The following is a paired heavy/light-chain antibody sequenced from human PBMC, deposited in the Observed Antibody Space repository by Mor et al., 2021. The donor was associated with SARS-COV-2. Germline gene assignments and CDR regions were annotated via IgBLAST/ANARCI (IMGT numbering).Heavy chain of an antibody. J-gene: IGHJ4*02. CDR1: GFTFSSYS. Sequence: EVQLLESGGVLVQPGGSLRLSCAVSGFTFSSYSMSWVRQAPGKGPEWVSIINYNGADTFYADSVRGRFTISRDNSENTLYLQVNSLRAEDTAVYYCAKGAESGSGKPFDYWGQGTLVTVSS. CDR3: AKGAESGSGKPFDY. CDR2: INYNGADT. V-gene: IGHV3-23*01. D-gene: IGHD3-10*01.
Light chain of an antibody. CDR2: GAS. J-gene: IGKJ1*01. CDR1: QTVSNNY. CDR3: QHHGSPSWT. V-gene: IGKV3-20*01. Sequence: EIVLTQSPGTLSLSPGDRATLSCRASQTVSNNYLAWYQQKPGQAPRLLIYGASSRATGIPDRFSGSGSGTDFTLTISRLEPEDFAVYYCQHHGSPSWTFGQGTRVEIK.